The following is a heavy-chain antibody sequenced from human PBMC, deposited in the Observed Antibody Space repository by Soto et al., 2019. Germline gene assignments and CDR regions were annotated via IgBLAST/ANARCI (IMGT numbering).Heavy chain of an antibody. CDR1: GGSISSGGYY. J-gene: IGHJ6*02. Sequence: SETLSLTCTVSGGSISSGGYYWSGIRQHPGKGLEWIGYIYYSGSTYYNPSLKSRVTISVDTSKNQFSLKLSSVTAADTAVYYCARYYYGSGSYYIHPDYYGMDVWGQGTTVTVS. CDR3: ARYYYGSGSYYIHPDYYGMDV. D-gene: IGHD3-10*01. CDR2: IYYSGST. V-gene: IGHV4-31*03.